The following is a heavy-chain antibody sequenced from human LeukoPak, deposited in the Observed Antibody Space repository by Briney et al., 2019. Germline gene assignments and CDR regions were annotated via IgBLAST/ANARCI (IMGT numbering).Heavy chain of an antibody. CDR1: GSTFIGHY. V-gene: IGHV1-2*02. Sequence: ASVKVSCKASGSTFIGHYMHWVRQAPGPGLEWMGWINSNSGGTKYAQKFQGSVIMTRDKSISTTYMELSRLKSDDTAVYYCARGRIHSWSDAFDIWGQGTTVTVSS. J-gene: IGHJ3*02. CDR3: ARGRIHSWSDAFDI. CDR2: INSNSGGT. D-gene: IGHD5-18*01.